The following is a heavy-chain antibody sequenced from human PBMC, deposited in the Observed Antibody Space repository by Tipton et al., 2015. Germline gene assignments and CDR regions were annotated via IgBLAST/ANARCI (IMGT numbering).Heavy chain of an antibody. CDR2: ISGSSGTI. CDR3: ATLGGVAEPYGMDV. D-gene: IGHD3-10*01. CDR1: GFTFSSYS. Sequence: SLRLSCAASGFTFSSYSMSWVRQAPGKGLEWISFISGSSGTIYYADSVKGRFTVSRDNAKNSLYLQMNSLRAEDTAVYYCATLGGVAEPYGMDVWGQGTTVTVSS. V-gene: IGHV3-48*01. J-gene: IGHJ6*02.